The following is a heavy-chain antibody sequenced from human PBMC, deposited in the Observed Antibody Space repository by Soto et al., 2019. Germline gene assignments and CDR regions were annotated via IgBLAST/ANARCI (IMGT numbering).Heavy chain of an antibody. CDR2: IYYSGST. Sequence: PSETLSLTCTVSGGSLSSYYWSWIRQPPGKGLEWIGYIYYSGSTNYNPSLKSRVTISVDTSKNQFSLKLSSVTAADTAVYYCASGRTADGFDYWGQGTLVTVSS. CDR3: ASGRTADGFDY. CDR1: GGSLSSYY. D-gene: IGHD6-13*01. J-gene: IGHJ4*02. V-gene: IGHV4-59*01.